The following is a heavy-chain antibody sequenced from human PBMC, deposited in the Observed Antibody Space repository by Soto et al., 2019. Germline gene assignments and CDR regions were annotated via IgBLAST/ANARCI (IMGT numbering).Heavy chain of an antibody. CDR2: ISSSSSYI. V-gene: IGHV3-21*01. CDR3: ARDRPYYYGSGSYLGY. D-gene: IGHD3-10*01. Sequence: GGSLRLSCAASGFTFSSYSMNWVCQAPGKGLEWVSSISSSSSYIYYADSVKGRFTISRDNAKNSLYLQMNSLRAEDTAVYYCARDRPYYYGSGSYLGYWGQGTLVTVSS. J-gene: IGHJ4*02. CDR1: GFTFSSYS.